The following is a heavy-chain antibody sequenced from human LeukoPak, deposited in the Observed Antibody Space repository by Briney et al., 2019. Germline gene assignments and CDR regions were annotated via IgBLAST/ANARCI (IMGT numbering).Heavy chain of an antibody. CDR1: GFTFSSYG. CDR2: IRYDGSNK. Sequence: GGSLRLSCAASGFTFSSYGMHWVRQAPGKGLEWLAFIRYDGSNKYYADSVKGRFTISRDNSKNTLYLQRNSLTAEDTAVYYCAKERDTAMVTIDYWGQGTLVTVSS. D-gene: IGHD5-18*01. J-gene: IGHJ4*02. CDR3: AKERDTAMVTIDY. V-gene: IGHV3-30*02.